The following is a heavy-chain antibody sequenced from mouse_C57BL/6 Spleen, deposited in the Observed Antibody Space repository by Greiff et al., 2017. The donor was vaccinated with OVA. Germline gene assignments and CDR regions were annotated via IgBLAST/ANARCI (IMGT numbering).Heavy chain of an antibody. CDR2: IDPEDGET. CDR1: GFNIKDYY. J-gene: IGHJ4*01. Sequence: EVQLQESGAELVKPGASVKLSCTASGFNIKDYYMPWVKQRTEQGLEWIGRIDPEDGETKYAPKFQGKATITADTSSNTAYLQLSSLTSEDTAVYYCASGTVVADYYAMDYWGQGTSVTVSS. D-gene: IGHD1-1*01. V-gene: IGHV14-2*01. CDR3: ASGTVVADYYAMDY.